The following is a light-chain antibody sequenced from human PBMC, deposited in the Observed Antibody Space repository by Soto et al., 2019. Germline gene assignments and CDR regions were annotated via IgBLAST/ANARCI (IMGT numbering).Light chain of an antibody. CDR1: SSNIGINY. CDR2: END. J-gene: IGLJ3*02. Sequence: QSVLTQPTSVSAAPGQKVTISCSGSSSNIGINYVSWYQQLPGTAPKLLIYENDKRPSGIPDRFSGSKSGTSATLGITGLQTGDEADYYCGTWDGSLSAGVFGGGTKLTVL. V-gene: IGLV1-51*02. CDR3: GTWDGSLSAGV.